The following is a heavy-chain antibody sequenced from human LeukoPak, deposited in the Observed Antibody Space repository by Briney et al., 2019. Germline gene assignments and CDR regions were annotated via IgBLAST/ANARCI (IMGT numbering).Heavy chain of an antibody. CDR2: IYTSGST. Sequence: SETLSLTCTVSGGSISSYYWSWIRQPAGKGLEWIGRIYTSGSTNYNPSLKSRVTMSVDTSKNQFSLKLSSVTAADTAVYYCARDSSPDYGDYYDKVGMDVWGQGTTVTVSS. J-gene: IGHJ6*02. D-gene: IGHD4-17*01. V-gene: IGHV4-4*07. CDR3: ARDSSPDYGDYYDKVGMDV. CDR1: GGSISSYY.